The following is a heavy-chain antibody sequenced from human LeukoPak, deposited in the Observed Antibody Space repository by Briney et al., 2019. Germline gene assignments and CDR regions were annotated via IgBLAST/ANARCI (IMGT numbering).Heavy chain of an antibody. CDR3: ARGRDWNYRYYYYMDV. D-gene: IGHD1-7*01. Sequence: PSETLSLTCAVYGGSFSGYYWSWIRQPPGKGLEWIGEINHSGSTNYNPSLKSRVTISVDTSKNQFSLKLSSVTAADTAVYYCARGRDWNYRYYYYMDVWGKGTTVTVSS. V-gene: IGHV4-34*01. CDR1: GGSFSGYY. CDR2: INHSGST. J-gene: IGHJ6*03.